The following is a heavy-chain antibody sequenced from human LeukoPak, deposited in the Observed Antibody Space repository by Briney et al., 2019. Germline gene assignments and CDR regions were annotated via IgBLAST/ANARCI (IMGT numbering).Heavy chain of an antibody. Sequence: PGGSLRLSCSVSGFIFNTYAMSWVRQAPGKGLEWVSDISGSDNTTYYADSVKGRFAISRDNSKNTLYLQMNSLRAEDTATYYCAKASRVYGNYFDSWGQGTLVTVSS. D-gene: IGHD5/OR15-5a*01. CDR2: ISGSDNTT. CDR3: AKASRVYGNYFDS. CDR1: GFIFNTYA. V-gene: IGHV3-23*01. J-gene: IGHJ4*02.